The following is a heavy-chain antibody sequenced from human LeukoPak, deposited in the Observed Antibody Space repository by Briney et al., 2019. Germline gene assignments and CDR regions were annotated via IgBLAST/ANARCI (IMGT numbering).Heavy chain of an antibody. J-gene: IGHJ4*02. CDR1: GFTFSSYA. CDR3: ANGESGSYHFDN. Sequence: GGSLRLSCAASGFTFSSYAMSWVRQPPGKGLEWVSTIGAAGVHTFYSDSVKGRFTISRDNSKNTVYLQMNTLRAEDTAVFYCANGESGSYHFDNWGQGTLVTVSS. CDR2: IGAAGVHT. D-gene: IGHD3-16*02. V-gene: IGHV3-23*01.